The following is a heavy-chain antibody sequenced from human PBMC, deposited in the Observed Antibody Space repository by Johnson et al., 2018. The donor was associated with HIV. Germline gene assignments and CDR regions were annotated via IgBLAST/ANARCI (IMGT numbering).Heavy chain of an antibody. D-gene: IGHD1-26*01. Sequence: QVQLVESGGGLVMPGGSLRVSCAASGFTFSDYYMAWIRQTPGKGLEWVSYITSSGATKYYADSVKGRFTISRDNAKNSLYLQMNSLRAEDTALYYCATSGSYYGAAFDIWGQGTMVTVSS. CDR2: ITSSGATK. V-gene: IGHV3-11*01. CDR1: GFTFSDYY. J-gene: IGHJ3*02. CDR3: ATSGSYYGAAFDI.